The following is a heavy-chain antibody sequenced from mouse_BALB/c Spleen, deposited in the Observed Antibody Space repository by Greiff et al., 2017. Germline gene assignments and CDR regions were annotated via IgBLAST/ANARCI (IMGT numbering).Heavy chain of an antibody. V-gene: IGHV14-1*02. CDR3: ARLYGTCDY. J-gene: IGHJ2*01. CDR1: GFNIKDYY. Sequence: EVQLQQSGAELVRPGALVKLSCKASGFNIKDYYMHWVKQRPEQGLEWIGWIDPENGNTIYDPKFQGKASITADTSSNTAYLQLSSLTSEDTAVYYCARLYGTCDYWGQGTTLTVSS. D-gene: IGHD2-1*01. CDR2: IDPENGNT.